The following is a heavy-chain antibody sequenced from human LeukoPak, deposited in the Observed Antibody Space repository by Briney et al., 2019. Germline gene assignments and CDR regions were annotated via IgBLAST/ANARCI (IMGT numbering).Heavy chain of an antibody. CDR3: ARESSYSSGPLGV. CDR2: IKQDGSEK. Sequence: GGSLRLSCAASGFTFSSYWMSWVRQAPGKGLEWVANIKQDGSEKYYVDSVKGRFTISRDNAKNSLYLQMNSLRAEDTAVYYCARESSYSSGPLGVWGKGTTVTVSS. J-gene: IGHJ6*04. D-gene: IGHD6-19*01. CDR1: GFTFSSYW. V-gene: IGHV3-7*01.